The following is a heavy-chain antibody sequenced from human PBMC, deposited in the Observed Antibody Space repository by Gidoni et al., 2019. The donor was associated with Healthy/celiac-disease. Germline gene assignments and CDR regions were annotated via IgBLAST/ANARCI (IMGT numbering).Heavy chain of an antibody. CDR3: ARGIQDDFWSGPNWFDP. CDR1: GGSISSCGYS. CDR2: IYHSGST. Sequence: QLQLQESGSGLVKPSQTLSLTCAVSGGSISSCGYSWSWIRQPPGKGLEWIGYIYHSGSTYYNPSLKSRVTISVDRSKNQFSLKLSSVTAADTAVYYCARGIQDDFWSGPNWFDPWGQGTLVTVSS. D-gene: IGHD3-3*01. V-gene: IGHV4-30-2*01. J-gene: IGHJ5*02.